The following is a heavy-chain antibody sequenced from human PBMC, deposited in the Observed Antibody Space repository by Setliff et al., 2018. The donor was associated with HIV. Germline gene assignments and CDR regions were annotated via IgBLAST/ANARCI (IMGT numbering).Heavy chain of an antibody. CDR3: AREPTYYYDSSGPYDAFDI. CDR2: ISYDGNIK. J-gene: IGHJ3*02. D-gene: IGHD3-22*01. CDR1: GFIFSNYA. V-gene: IGHV3-30*09. Sequence: GGSLRLSCAASGFIFSNYAMHWVRQAPGKGLEWVAVISYDGNIKYYADSVKGRFAISRDNSKNTLFLQMNSVRAEDTALYYCAREPTYYYDSSGPYDAFDIWGQGTTVTVS.